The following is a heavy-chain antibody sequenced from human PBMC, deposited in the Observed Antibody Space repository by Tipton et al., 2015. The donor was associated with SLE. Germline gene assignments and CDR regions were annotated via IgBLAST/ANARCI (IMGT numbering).Heavy chain of an antibody. V-gene: IGHV3-21*01. CDR1: GFTFSSYS. J-gene: IGHJ4*02. CDR3: ARDYYGSGSYHL. Sequence: SLRLSCAASGFTFSSYSMNWVRQAPGKGLEWVSSISSSSSYIYYADSVKGRFTISRDNAKNSLYLQMNSLRAEDTAVYYCARDYYGSGSYHLGGQGTLVTVSS. D-gene: IGHD3-10*01. CDR2: ISSSSSYI.